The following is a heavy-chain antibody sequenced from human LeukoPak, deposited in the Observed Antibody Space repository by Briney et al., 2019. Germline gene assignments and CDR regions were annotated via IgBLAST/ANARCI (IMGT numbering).Heavy chain of an antibody. V-gene: IGHV3-15*01. D-gene: IGHD3-3*01. CDR1: GFTFSNAW. CDR3: TTTYYDFWSGTYAFDY. Sequence: PGGSLRLSCAASGFTFSNAWMSWVRQAPGKGLEWVGRIKSKTDGGTTDYAAPVKGRFTISRDDSKNTLYLQMNSLKTEDTAVYYCTTTYYDFWSGTYAFDYWGQGTLVTVSS. CDR2: IKSKTDGGTT. J-gene: IGHJ4*02.